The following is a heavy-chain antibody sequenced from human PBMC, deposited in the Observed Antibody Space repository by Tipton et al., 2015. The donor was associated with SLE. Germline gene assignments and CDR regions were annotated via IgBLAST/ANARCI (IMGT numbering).Heavy chain of an antibody. V-gene: IGHV4-59*08. CDR1: GGSISSNY. D-gene: IGHD2-21*02. CDR2: ISYGGGT. CDR3: ARGMVTWRGAILGVDV. J-gene: IGHJ6*02. Sequence: TLSLTCTISGGSISSNYWIWIRQPPGKGLEWIGYISYGGGTNYNPSLKSRVTMSVDTAKNRFSLKLTSVTAADTAVYYCARGMVTWRGAILGVDVWGQGTTVNVSS.